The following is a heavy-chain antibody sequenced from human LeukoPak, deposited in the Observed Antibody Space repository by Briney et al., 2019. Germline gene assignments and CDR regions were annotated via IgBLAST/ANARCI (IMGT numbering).Heavy chain of an antibody. CDR1: GFTFSDYY. D-gene: IGHD2-2*01. V-gene: IGHV3-11*04. Sequence: GGSLRLSCAASGFTFSDYYMSWIRQAPGKGLEWVSYISYSSTTIYYADSVKGRFTISRDNAKNSLYLQMNSLRAEDTAVYYCAREEEIVVVPATYWFDPWGQGTLVTVSS. CDR2: ISYSSTTI. CDR3: AREEEIVVVPATYWFDP. J-gene: IGHJ5*02.